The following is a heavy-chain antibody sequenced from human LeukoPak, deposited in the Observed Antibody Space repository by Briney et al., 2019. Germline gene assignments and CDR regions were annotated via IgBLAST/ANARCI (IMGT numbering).Heavy chain of an antibody. J-gene: IGHJ5*02. D-gene: IGHD6-19*01. V-gene: IGHV3-33*01. CDR2: IWYDGSNK. CDR1: GFTFSSYG. Sequence: PGRSLRLSCAASGFTFSSYGMHWVRQAPGKGLEWVAVIWYDGSNKYYADSVKGRFTISRDNSKNTLYLQMNSLRAEDTAVYYCARGDPYSSGWYSAWGQGTLVTVSS. CDR3: ARGDPYSSGWYSA.